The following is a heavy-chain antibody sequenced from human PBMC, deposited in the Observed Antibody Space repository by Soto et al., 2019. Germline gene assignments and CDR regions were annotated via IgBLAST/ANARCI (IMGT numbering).Heavy chain of an antibody. J-gene: IGHJ4*02. CDR3: ARGAAAAGPYYCDY. CDR2: ISSGVSTI. CDR1: GFTFSSYE. Sequence: PGGSLRLSCEASGFTFSSYEMNWVRQAPGKGLEWVSYISSGVSTIDYAVSVKGRFTISRDNAKNSLYLQMNSLRAEDSAVYYCARGAAAAGPYYCDYWGQGALVTVSS. V-gene: IGHV3-48*03. D-gene: IGHD6-13*01.